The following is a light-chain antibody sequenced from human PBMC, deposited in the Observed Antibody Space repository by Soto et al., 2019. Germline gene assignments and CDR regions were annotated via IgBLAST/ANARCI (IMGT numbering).Light chain of an antibody. CDR2: GAS. Sequence: IVFTQSACTLSLSPGERATLSCRASQSVSSSYLAWYQQKPGQAPRLLIYGASNRATGIPDRFSGSGSGTDFTLTISRLEPEDFAVYYCQQYGSSPLTFGGGTKVDIK. CDR1: QSVSSSY. J-gene: IGKJ4*01. V-gene: IGKV3-20*01. CDR3: QQYGSSPLT.